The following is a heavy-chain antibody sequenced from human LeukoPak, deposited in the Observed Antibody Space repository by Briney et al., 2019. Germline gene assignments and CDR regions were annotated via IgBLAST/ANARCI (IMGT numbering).Heavy chain of an antibody. Sequence: ASVTVSRKASGYTLPNNDLNWVRQATAQGLDGMGCMNPNSGNTGYAQKFQGRVNMTRNTSISTAYMELSSLRSEDTAVYYCARGGNLAAGGVSLGDYWRRETRVSVSS. CDR1: GYTLPNND. V-gene: IGHV1-8*01. D-gene: IGHD2-8*02. CDR3: ARGGNLAAGGVSLGDY. J-gene: IGHJ4*02. CDR2: MNPNSGNT.